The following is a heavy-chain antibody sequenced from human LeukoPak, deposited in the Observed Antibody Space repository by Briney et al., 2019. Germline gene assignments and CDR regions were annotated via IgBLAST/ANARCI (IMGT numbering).Heavy chain of an antibody. V-gene: IGHV4-38-2*01. Sequence: SETLSLTCAVSGYSISSGYYWGWIRQPPGKGLEWIGSIYHSGSTYYNPSLKSRVTISVDTSKNQFSLKLSSVTAADTAVYYCARQQLDSSGYFNLDYWGQGTLVTVSS. D-gene: IGHD3-22*01. CDR3: ARQQLDSSGYFNLDY. J-gene: IGHJ4*02. CDR1: GYSISSGYY. CDR2: IYHSGST.